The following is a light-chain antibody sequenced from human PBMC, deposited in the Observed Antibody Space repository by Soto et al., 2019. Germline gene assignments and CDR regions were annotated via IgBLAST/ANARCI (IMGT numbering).Light chain of an antibody. J-gene: IGKJ1*01. V-gene: IGKV1-12*01. CDR1: QGISNY. CDR3: QQATSFPWP. Sequence: DIQTTQSPSSVSASVGDRVTITCRASQGISNYLAWYQQKPGKAPKLLIYLTSSLQSGVPSRFSGSGSGTDFTLIISSLQPEDFATYYCQQATSFPWPLGQGTKVDIK. CDR2: LTS.